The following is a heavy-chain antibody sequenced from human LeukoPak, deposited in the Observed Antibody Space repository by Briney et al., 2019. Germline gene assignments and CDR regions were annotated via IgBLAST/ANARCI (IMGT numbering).Heavy chain of an antibody. D-gene: IGHD5-18*01. CDR1: GFSFSTSA. J-gene: IGHJ4*02. Sequence: GGSLRLSCAASGFSFSTSAMHWVRQTPGKGLEWLTHIKYDGTNKYYADSVKGRFTISRDNSKNTLYLQMNSLRAEDTAVYYCAKERDTAMVTIDYWGQGTLVTVSS. CDR3: AKERDTAMVTIDY. V-gene: IGHV3-30*02. CDR2: IKYDGTNK.